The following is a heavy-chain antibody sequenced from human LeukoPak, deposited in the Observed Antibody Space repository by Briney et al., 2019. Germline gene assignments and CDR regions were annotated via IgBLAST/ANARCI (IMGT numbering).Heavy chain of an antibody. CDR3: ARDTPDIDYVWGSYRYRAWDY. J-gene: IGHJ4*02. CDR1: GCTFTSYG. V-gene: IGHV1-18*01. D-gene: IGHD3-16*02. CDR2: ISAYNGNS. Sequence: GGSVKVSCKASGCTFTSYGISWLRQAPGQGLEWMGWISAYNGNSNYAQKLQGRVTMTTDTSTSTAYMELRSLRSDDTAVYYCARDTPDIDYVWGSYRYRAWDYWGQGTLVTVSS.